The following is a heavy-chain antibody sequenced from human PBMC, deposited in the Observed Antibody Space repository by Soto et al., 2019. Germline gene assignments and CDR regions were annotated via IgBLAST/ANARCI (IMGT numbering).Heavy chain of an antibody. J-gene: IGHJ3*02. V-gene: IGHV4-31*03. CDR3: ARNHNGGSWYDPFDI. CDR1: GGSISSGGYY. CDR2: IYYSGST. D-gene: IGHD6-13*01. Sequence: SETLSLTCTVSGGSISSGGYYWSWIRQHPGKGLEWIGYIYYSGSTYYNPSLKSRVTISVDTSKNQFSLKLSSVTAADTAVYYWARNHNGGSWYDPFDIWGQGQWSPSPQ.